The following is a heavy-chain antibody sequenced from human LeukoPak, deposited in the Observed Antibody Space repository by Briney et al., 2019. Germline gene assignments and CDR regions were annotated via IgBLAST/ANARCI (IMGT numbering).Heavy chain of an antibody. Sequence: SETLSLXCTVSGGSISSYYWSWIRQPAGKGLEWIGEINHSGSTNYNPSLKSRVTISVDTSRNQFSLKLSSVTAADTAVYYCAREEFTIFGVVSYWGQGTLVTVSS. V-gene: IGHV4-34*01. J-gene: IGHJ4*02. D-gene: IGHD3-3*01. CDR1: GGSISSYY. CDR3: AREEFTIFGVVSY. CDR2: INHSGST.